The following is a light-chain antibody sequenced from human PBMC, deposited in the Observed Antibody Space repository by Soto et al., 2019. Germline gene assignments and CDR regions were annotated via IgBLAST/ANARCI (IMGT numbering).Light chain of an antibody. V-gene: IGKV3-15*01. CDR1: QSVNSN. CDR2: GAS. Sequence: EIVMTQSPATLSLSPGARATLSCRASQSVNSNLAWYQQKPGQAPRLLIYGASTRATGIPARFSGSGSGTEFTLTISSLQSEDFAVYYCQQYNNWPITFGQGTRLEIK. CDR3: QQYNNWPIT. J-gene: IGKJ5*01.